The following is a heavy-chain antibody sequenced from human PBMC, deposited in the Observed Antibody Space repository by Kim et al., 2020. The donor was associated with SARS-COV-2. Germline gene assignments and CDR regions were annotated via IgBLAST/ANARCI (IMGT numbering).Heavy chain of an antibody. V-gene: IGHV3-33*01. CDR2: IWYDGSNK. CDR1: GFTFSSYG. Sequence: GGSLRLSCAASGFTFSSYGMHWVRQAPGKGLEWVAVIWYDGSNKYYADSVKGRFTISRDNSKNTLYLQMNSLRAEDTAVYYCARAPKTYNWNTPSGIDYWGQGTLVTVSS. J-gene: IGHJ4*02. D-gene: IGHD1-1*01. CDR3: ARAPKTYNWNTPSGIDY.